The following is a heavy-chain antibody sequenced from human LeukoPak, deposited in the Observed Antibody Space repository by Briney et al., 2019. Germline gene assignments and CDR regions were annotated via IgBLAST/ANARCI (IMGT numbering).Heavy chain of an antibody. CDR2: IYYRGST. V-gene: IGHV4-59*01. J-gene: IGHJ4*02. CDR1: GGSISSDY. CDR3: ARLSGYSSGHYYSDY. Sequence: SQTLSLTCTVSGGSISSDYWSWIRQPPGKGLEWIGYIYYRGSTNYNPSLKSRVTISVDTSKNQFSLKLSSVTAADTAVYYCARLSGYSSGHYYSDYWGQGTLVTVSP. D-gene: IGHD3-22*01.